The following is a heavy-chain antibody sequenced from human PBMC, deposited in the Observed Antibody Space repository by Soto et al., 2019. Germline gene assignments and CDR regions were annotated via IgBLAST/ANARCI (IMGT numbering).Heavy chain of an antibody. CDR1: GYTFTSYG. CDR3: ARDSGAYSGSYSVDY. J-gene: IGHJ4*02. D-gene: IGHD1-26*01. CDR2: ISAYNGNT. Sequence: QVQLVQSGAEVKKPGASVKVSCKASGYTFTSYGISWVRQAPGQGLEWMGWISAYNGNTNYAQKLQGRVTMTTDTSTSTDYMELRSLRSDDTAVYCCARDSGAYSGSYSVDYWGQGTLVTVSS. V-gene: IGHV1-18*01.